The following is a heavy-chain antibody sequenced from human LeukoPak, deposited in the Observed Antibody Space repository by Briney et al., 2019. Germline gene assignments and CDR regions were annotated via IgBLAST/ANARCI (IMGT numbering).Heavy chain of an antibody. CDR2: ISSNGGST. Sequence: PGGSLRLSCEASGFTFSNYAMHWVRQAPGKGLEYVSAISSNGGSTYYANSVKGRFTISRDNSKNTLYLQMGSLRAEDMAVYYCARDAAGYMDVWGKGTTVTVSS. D-gene: IGHD6-19*01. CDR3: ARDAAGYMDV. CDR1: GFTFSNYA. V-gene: IGHV3-64*01. J-gene: IGHJ6*04.